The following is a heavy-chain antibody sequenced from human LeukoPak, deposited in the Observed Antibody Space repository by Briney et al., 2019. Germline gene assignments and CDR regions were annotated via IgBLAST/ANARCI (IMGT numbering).Heavy chain of an antibody. CDR1: GGSISSSSYY. CDR3: ARDGSRFWSGYYRGDFDY. V-gene: IGHV4-39*07. D-gene: IGHD3-3*01. Sequence: SETLSLTCTVSGGSISSSSYYWGWIRQPPGKGLEWIGSIYYSGSTYYNPSLKSRVTISVDTSKNQFSLKLSSVTAADTAVYYCARDGSRFWSGYYRGDFDYWGQGTLVTVSS. CDR2: IYYSGST. J-gene: IGHJ4*02.